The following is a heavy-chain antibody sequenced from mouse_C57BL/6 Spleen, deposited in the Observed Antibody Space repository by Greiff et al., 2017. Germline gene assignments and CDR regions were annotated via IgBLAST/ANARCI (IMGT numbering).Heavy chain of an antibody. D-gene: IGHD2-5*01. J-gene: IGHJ4*01. CDR2: ISSGGSYT. CDR1: GFTFSSYG. CDR3: ARNNYRNYVVAIDY. V-gene: IGHV5-6*01. Sequence: EVMLVESGGDLVKPGGSLKLSCAASGFTFSSYGMSWVRQTPDKRLEWVATISSGGSYTYYPDSVKGRFTISRDNAYNTMDLQMSSRKSEETAMYYCARNNYRNYVVAIDYWGKGTSVTVSS.